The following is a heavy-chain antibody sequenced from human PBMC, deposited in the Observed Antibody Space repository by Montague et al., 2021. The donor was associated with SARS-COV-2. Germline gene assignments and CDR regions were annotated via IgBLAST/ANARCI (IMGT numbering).Heavy chain of an antibody. Sequence: SETRSLTCTVSGGSISSGSYWGWIRQPPGKGLEWIGTSDHSGITYYSPSLKSRVTISLDTSKNQFSPNLDSVTASDTAMYYCARVISAVAGANFYFDYWGQGTLVTVSS. CDR2: SDHSGIT. V-gene: IGHV4-38-2*02. CDR1: GGSISSGSY. J-gene: IGHJ4*02. D-gene: IGHD4/OR15-4a*01. CDR3: ARVISAVAGANFYFDY.